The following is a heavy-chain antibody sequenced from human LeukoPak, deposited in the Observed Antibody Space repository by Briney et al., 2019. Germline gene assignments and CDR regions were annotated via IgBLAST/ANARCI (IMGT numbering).Heavy chain of an antibody. CDR1: GFIFSTYA. Sequence: PGGSLRLSCAASGFIFSTYAMHWVRQAPGKGLEWVALTSHDGSNKYYADSVKGRFTISRDNSKNTLYLHMNSLRAEDTAVYYCARGDSSGYYYYGLDVWGQGTTVTVSS. J-gene: IGHJ6*02. CDR3: ARGDSSGYYYYGLDV. CDR2: TSHDGSNK. D-gene: IGHD3-22*01. V-gene: IGHV3-30*04.